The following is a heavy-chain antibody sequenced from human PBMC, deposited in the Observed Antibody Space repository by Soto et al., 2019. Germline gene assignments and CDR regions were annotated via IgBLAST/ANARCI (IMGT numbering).Heavy chain of an antibody. CDR2: ISDSGSVT. Sequence: QVQLVDSGGGLVKPGGSLRLSCAASGFTFSNYYMTWIRQAPGKGLEWISYISDSGSVTYYADSVQGRFSISRDNAKNSLFLEMNGLRVDDTAVYYCARCLLGVVDPFDIWGQGTMVTVSS. CDR3: ARCLLGVVDPFDI. V-gene: IGHV3-11*01. J-gene: IGHJ3*02. D-gene: IGHD2-15*01. CDR1: GFTFSNYY.